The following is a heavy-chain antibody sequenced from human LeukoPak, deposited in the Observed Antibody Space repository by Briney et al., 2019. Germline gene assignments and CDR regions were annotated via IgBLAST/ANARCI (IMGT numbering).Heavy chain of an antibody. CDR2: INQDGSEK. CDR1: GFTFSSHW. Sequence: GGSLRLSCAVSGFTFSSHWMSWVRQAPGKGLEWVANINQDGSEKHYVDSVRGRFTISRENDKNSLFLQMNSLRAEDTAVYYCARDGGYSGYDADCWGQGTLVTVSS. D-gene: IGHD5-12*01. CDR3: ARDGGYSGYDADC. J-gene: IGHJ4*02. V-gene: IGHV3-7*01.